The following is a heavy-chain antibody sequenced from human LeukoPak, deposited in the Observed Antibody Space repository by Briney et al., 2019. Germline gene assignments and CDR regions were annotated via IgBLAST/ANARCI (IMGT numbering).Heavy chain of an antibody. D-gene: IGHD2-21*02. V-gene: IGHV3-33*01. J-gene: IGHJ3*02. CDR1: GFTFSSYG. CDR3: ARDDIAYCGGDCYSGAFDI. CDR2: IWYDGSNK. Sequence: GSLRLSCAASGFTFSSYGMHWVRQAPGKGLEWVAVIWYDGSNKYYADSVKGRFTISRDNSKNTLYLQMNSLRAEDTAVYYCARDDIAYCGGDCYSGAFDIWGQGTMVTVSS.